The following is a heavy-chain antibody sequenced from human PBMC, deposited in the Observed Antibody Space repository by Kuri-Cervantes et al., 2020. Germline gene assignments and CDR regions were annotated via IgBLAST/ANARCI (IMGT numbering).Heavy chain of an antibody. J-gene: IGHJ4*02. CDR2: IYYSGST. CDR1: GGSISSYY. V-gene: IGHV4-59*12. D-gene: IGHD4-11*01. CDR3: ARTDYIH. Sequence: SETLSLTCTVSGGSISSYYWSWIRQPPGKGLEWIGYIYYSGSTNYNPSLKSRVTISVDTSKNQFSLNMSSVTAADTAVYYCARTDYIHWGQGTLVTVSS.